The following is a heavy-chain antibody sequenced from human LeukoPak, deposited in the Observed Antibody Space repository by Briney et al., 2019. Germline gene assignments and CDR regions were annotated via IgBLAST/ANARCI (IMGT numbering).Heavy chain of an antibody. CDR3: AAMEHKSDGNYYIDY. V-gene: IGHV1-2*02. Sequence: ASVKVSCKTSDYTFIAHYLHWVRQAPGQGLEWMGWINPHSGGAQYAPTFHGRVTLTRERSTTTGYMELTNLRSDDTAVYYCAAMEHKSDGNYYIDYWGQGTQVTVSS. CDR2: INPHSGGA. CDR1: DYTFIAHY. D-gene: IGHD2-21*01. J-gene: IGHJ4*02.